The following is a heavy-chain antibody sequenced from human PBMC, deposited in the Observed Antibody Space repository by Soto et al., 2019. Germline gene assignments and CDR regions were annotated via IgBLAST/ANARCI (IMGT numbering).Heavy chain of an antibody. CDR3: AKSWPADFWSRSFDGFFDY. D-gene: IGHD3-3*01. V-gene: IGHV3-23*01. CDR2: ISGSGRTT. J-gene: IGHJ4*02. CDR1: GLSLRKYA. Sequence: EVQLLESGGGLVQPGGSLRLSCAASGLSLRKYAMSWVRQAPGKGLAWVSGISGSGRTTYYAESVKGRFTMSRDNSKNTVFLQMKSLRVEDTAAYYCAKSWPADFWSRSFDGFFDYWGQGTPVTVSS.